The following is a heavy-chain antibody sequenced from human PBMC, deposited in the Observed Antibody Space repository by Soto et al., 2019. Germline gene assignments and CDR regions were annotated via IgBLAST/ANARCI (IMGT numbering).Heavy chain of an antibody. J-gene: IGHJ4*02. D-gene: IGHD3-10*01. CDR1: GFTFSSYA. V-gene: IGHV3-23*01. CDR3: AKGPMVRGVTEFDY. CDR2: ISGSGGST. Sequence: EVQLLESGGGLVQPGGSLRLSCAASGFTFSSYAMSWVRQAPGKGLEWVSAISGSGGSTYYADSVKGRFSISRDNYKNTMYLQMNSLRAEDTAVYYCAKGPMVRGVTEFDYWGQGTLVTVSS.